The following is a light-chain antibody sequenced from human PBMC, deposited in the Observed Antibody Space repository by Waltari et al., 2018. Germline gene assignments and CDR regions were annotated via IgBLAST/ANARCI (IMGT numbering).Light chain of an antibody. CDR2: KAS. J-gene: IGKJ1*01. Sequence: DIQMTQSPSTLSASVGDRVTITCRARQSISSWLAWYQQKPGKAPKLLIYKASSLESGVPSRFSGSGSGTEFTLTISSLQPDDFATYYCQQYNSYQTFGQGTKVEIK. V-gene: IGKV1-5*03. CDR1: QSISSW. CDR3: QQYNSYQT.